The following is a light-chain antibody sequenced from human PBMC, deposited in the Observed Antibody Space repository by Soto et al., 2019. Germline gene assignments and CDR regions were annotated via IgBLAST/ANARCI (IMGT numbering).Light chain of an antibody. CDR1: ISDIGTYYY. V-gene: IGLV2-8*01. Sequence: QSVLTQPPSASGSPGQSVTISCTGTISDIGTYYYVSWYQQPPGKAPKLIIFEVSERPSGVPDRFSGSKSGNTASLTVSGLQAGDEADYYCSSYAGTKTLVFGGGTKLTVL. J-gene: IGLJ2*01. CDR3: SSYAGTKTLV. CDR2: EVS.